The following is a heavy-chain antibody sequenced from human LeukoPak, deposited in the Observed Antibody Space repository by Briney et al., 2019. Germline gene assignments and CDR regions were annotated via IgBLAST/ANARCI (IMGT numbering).Heavy chain of an antibody. V-gene: IGHV1-2*02. Sequence: GASVKVSCKASGYTFTSYGISWVRQAPGQGLEWMGWINPNSGGTNYAQKFQGRVTMTRDTSISTAYMELSRLRSDDTAVYYCARGIRFLEWLVDYWGQGTLVTVSS. D-gene: IGHD3-3*01. CDR2: INPNSGGT. CDR1: GYTFTSYG. CDR3: ARGIRFLEWLVDY. J-gene: IGHJ4*02.